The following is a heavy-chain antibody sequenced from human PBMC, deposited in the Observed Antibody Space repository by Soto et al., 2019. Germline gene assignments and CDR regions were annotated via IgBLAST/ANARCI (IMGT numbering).Heavy chain of an antibody. Sequence: QVQLQQWGAGLLKPSETLSLTCAVDSGXXSXXXXXXTRQPPGKGLEWIGEIHPSGDTDYNPSLSNRVTISLDTSKNXXSLKXTSVTAADTAVYFCSRGRDPHKGGRTWGQGTLVTVSS. J-gene: IGHJ5*02. CDR3: SRGRDPHKGGRT. CDR1: SGXXSXXX. V-gene: IGHV4-34*02. D-gene: IGHD3-16*01. CDR2: IHPSGDT.